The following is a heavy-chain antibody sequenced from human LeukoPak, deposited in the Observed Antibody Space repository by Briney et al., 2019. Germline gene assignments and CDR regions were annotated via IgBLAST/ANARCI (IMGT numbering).Heavy chain of an antibody. J-gene: IGHJ4*02. Sequence: QPGGSLRLSCAASGFTCSDYGMHWVRQAPGKGLEWVAVMSYEGTNKYYGDSVKGRFTISRDNSKNTLYLQMNSLRAEDTAVYYCAKDVERLDYFDYCGQGTLVTVSS. CDR2: MSYEGTNK. CDR1: GFTCSDYG. CDR3: AKDVERLDYFDY. V-gene: IGHV3-30*18. D-gene: IGHD3-9*01.